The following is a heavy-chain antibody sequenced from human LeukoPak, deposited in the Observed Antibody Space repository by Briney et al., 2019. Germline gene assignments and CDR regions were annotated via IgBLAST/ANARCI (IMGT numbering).Heavy chain of an antibody. V-gene: IGHV4-4*07. CDR2: IYTSGST. Sequence: PSETLSLTCTVSGASISSYYWSWIRQPPEKGLEWIGRIYTSGSTNYNPSLKSRVTMSVDTSKNQFSLKLSSVTAADTAVYYCARGGLAVAGRGFDPWGQGTLVTVSS. J-gene: IGHJ5*02. CDR1: GASISSYY. D-gene: IGHD6-19*01. CDR3: ARGGLAVAGRGFDP.